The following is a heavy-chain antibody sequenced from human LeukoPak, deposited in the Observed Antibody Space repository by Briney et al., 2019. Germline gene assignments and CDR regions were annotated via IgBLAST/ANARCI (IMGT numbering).Heavy chain of an antibody. J-gene: IGHJ4*02. V-gene: IGHV3-11*04. CDR2: ISSSGSTI. Sequence: GGSLRLSCAASGFTFSDYYMTWICQAPGKGLEWVSCISSSGSTIFYADSVKGRFTISRDNAKSSLFLQMNSLRAEDTAVYYCARGLLWFGELVDWGQGTLVTVSS. CDR3: ARGLLWFGELVD. CDR1: GFTFSDYY. D-gene: IGHD3-10*01.